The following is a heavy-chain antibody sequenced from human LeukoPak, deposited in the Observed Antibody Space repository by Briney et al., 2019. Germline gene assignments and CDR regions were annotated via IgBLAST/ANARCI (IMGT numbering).Heavy chain of an antibody. J-gene: IGHJ2*01. CDR1: GFTFSNYW. D-gene: IGHD2-15*01. V-gene: IGHV3-7*03. CDR2: IKQDGSEK. Sequence: PGGSLRLSCAASGFTFSNYWMGWVRQAPGKGLDWVANIKQDGSEKYYLDSGKGRFTISRDNAKNSLYLQMNSLRAEDTAVYYCVKSVVVTATHWYFDLWGRGTLLTVSS. CDR3: VKSVVVTATHWYFDL.